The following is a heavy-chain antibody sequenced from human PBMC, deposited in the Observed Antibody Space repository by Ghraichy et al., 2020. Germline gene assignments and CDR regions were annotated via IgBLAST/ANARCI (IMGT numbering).Heavy chain of an antibody. J-gene: IGHJ6*03. CDR3: ARGGCSSTSCYMGLYYYYYMDV. D-gene: IGHD2-2*01. Sequence: GGSLRLSCAASGFTFSSYSMNWVRQAPGKGLEWVSSISSSSSYIYYADSVKGRFTISRDNAKNSLYLQMNSLRAEDTAVYYCARGGCSSTSCYMGLYYYYYMDVWGKGTTVTVSS. V-gene: IGHV3-21*01. CDR1: GFTFSSYS. CDR2: ISSSSSYI.